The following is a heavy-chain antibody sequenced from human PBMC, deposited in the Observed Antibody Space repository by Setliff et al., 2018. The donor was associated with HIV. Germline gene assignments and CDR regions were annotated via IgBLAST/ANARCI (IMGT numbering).Heavy chain of an antibody. CDR2: VDPDDSET. Sequence: RASVKVSCKASGYTFTNYYIHWLQQAPGKGLEWMGRVDPDDSETIYAEKFQGRLTITADTSTDTAYMELSSLRSEDTAVYYCATDPQAGKFVPPPMMNWFDPWGQGTLVTVSS. CDR1: GYTFTNYY. D-gene: IGHD3-16*01. J-gene: IGHJ5*02. V-gene: IGHV1-69-2*01. CDR3: ATDPQAGKFVPPPMMNWFDP.